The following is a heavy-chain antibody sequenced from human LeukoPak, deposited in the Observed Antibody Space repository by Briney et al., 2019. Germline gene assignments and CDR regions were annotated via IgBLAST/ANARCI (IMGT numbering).Heavy chain of an antibody. V-gene: IGHV4-39*01. J-gene: IGHJ4*02. CDR3: ARRRSYLPFDY. CDR1: GGSISSSSYF. Sequence: SETLSLTCTVSGGSISSSSYFWGWIRQPPGKGLEWIGSLSYSGITYYNPSLKSRVTISVDTSKNQFSMKLSSVTAADTAVYYCARRRSYLPFDYWGQGTLITVSS. CDR2: LSYSGIT. D-gene: IGHD1-26*01.